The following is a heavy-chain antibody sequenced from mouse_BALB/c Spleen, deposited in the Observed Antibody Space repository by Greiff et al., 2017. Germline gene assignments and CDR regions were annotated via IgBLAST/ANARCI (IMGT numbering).Heavy chain of an antibody. D-gene: IGHD4-1*01. J-gene: IGHJ4*01. CDR3: ARLTGSMDY. V-gene: IGHV5-12-2*01. CDR1: GFTFSSYT. Sequence: EVKLMESGGGLVQPGGSLKLSCAASGFTFSSYTMAWVRQTPEKRLEWVAYISNGGGSTYYPDTVKGRFTISRDNAKNTLYLQMSSLKSEDTAMYYCARLTGSMDYWGQGTSVTVSS. CDR2: ISNGGGST.